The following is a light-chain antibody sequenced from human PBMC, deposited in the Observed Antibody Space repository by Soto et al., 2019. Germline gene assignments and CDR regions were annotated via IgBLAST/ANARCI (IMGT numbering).Light chain of an antibody. V-gene: IGLV2-8*01. CDR2: EVN. J-gene: IGLJ1*01. CDR3: TSHAGTINFPYI. CDR1: SSDVGAYNY. Sequence: QSVLTQPAATSGSPGQSVTISCTGTSSDVGAYNYVSWYQHHPGKAPKLMVYEVNKRPSGVPDRFSGSKSGNTASLTVSGLQAEDEADYYCTSHAGTINFPYIFGTGTRSPS.